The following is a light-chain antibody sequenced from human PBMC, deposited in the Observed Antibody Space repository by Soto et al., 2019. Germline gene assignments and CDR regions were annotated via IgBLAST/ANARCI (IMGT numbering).Light chain of an antibody. J-gene: IGKJ1*01. CDR2: GAS. V-gene: IGKV3-20*01. CDR3: QQYGSSPT. Sequence: EIVFTQSAGTLPLSPGERATLSCRASQSVSNNYLAWYQQKPGQAPRLLIYGASNRATGIPDRFSGSGSGTDFTLTISRLEPEDFAVYYCQQYGSSPTFGQGTKVDIK. CDR1: QSVSNNY.